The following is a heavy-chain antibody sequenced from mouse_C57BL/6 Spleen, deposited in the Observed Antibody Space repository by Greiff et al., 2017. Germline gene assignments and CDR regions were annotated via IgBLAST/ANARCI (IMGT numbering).Heavy chain of an antibody. D-gene: IGHD1-1*01. CDR2: IYPGNSDT. Sequence: EVQLQQSGTVLARPGASVKMSCKTSGYTFTSYWMHWVKQRPGQGLEWIGAIYPGNSDTSYNQKFKGKAKLTAVTSASTAYMELSSLTNEDSAVXYCTKVYYYGSSLYAMDYWGQGTSVTVSS. J-gene: IGHJ4*01. CDR1: GYTFTSYW. CDR3: TKVYYYGSSLYAMDY. V-gene: IGHV1-5*01.